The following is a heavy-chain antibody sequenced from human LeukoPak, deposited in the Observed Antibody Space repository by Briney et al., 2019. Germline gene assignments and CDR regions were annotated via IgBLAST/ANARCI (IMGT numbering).Heavy chain of an antibody. CDR2: INSDGKST. CDR1: GFTFSSYW. Sequence: GGSLRLSCAASGFTFSSYWMHWVRQTPGKGLVWVSRINSDGKSTNYADSVKGRFTISRDNAKNTLYLQMNSLRVEDTAVYYCATVGMGATIGYWGQGTLVTVSS. V-gene: IGHV3-74*01. CDR3: ATVGMGATIGY. D-gene: IGHD1-26*01. J-gene: IGHJ4*02.